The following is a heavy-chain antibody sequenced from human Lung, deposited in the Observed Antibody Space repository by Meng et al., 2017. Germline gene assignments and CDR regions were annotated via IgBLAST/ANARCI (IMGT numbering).Heavy chain of an antibody. CDR3: ARDEDISAAGKLFGDY. D-gene: IGHD6-13*01. J-gene: IGHJ4*02. CDR2: INPKSGDK. Sequence: QVQLGESGAEVKKPGASVKVSCKALGYTLPDYWLHWVRRAPGQGLEWMGRINPKSGDKHYAQRFQGRVTMTGDTSISTAYMELSGLRSDDTAMYYCARDEDISAAGKLFGDYWGQGTLVTVSS. CDR1: GYTLPDYW. V-gene: IGHV1-2*06.